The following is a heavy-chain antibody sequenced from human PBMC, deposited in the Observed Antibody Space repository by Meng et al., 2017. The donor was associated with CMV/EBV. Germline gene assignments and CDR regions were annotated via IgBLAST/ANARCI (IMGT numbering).Heavy chain of an antibody. CDR2: ISSGSSYI. CDR1: GFTFSSYS. V-gene: IGHV3-21*01. D-gene: IGHD6-25*01. CDR3: ARDDPRTSGRVCAFDI. J-gene: IGHJ3*02. Sequence: GESLKISCAASGFTFSSYSMNWVRQAPGKGLEWVSSISSGSSYIYYADSVKGRFTISRDNAKNSLYLQMNSLRAEDTAVYYCARDDPRTSGRVCAFDIWGQGTMVTVSS.